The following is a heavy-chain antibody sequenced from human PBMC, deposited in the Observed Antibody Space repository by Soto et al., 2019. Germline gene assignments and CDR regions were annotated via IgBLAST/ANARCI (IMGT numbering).Heavy chain of an antibody. CDR3: ASLLGWGSVNS. CDR2: IYYSGST. V-gene: IGHV4-39*01. J-gene: IGHJ4*02. Sequence: QLQLQESGPGLVKPSETLSLTCTVSGGSISSSSYYWGWIRQPPGKGLEWIGSIYYSGSTYYNPSLKSRVTISVATSKTQFSLQLASVTAAATVLYYGASLLGWGSVNSWGQGTLVTVSS. CDR1: GGSISSSSYY. D-gene: IGHD3-10*01.